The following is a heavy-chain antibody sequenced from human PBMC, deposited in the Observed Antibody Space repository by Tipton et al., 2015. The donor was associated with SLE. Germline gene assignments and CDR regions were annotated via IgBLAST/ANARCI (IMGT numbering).Heavy chain of an antibody. CDR3: VRDQVGVGDFDY. J-gene: IGHJ4*02. CDR1: GGSISSYY. Sequence: TLSLTCTVSGGSISSYYWSWIRQPPGKGLEWIGSRHHGGSTNYNPALTSRVTISGDPSKNQLSLRLTSVTAADTAAYYCVRDQVGVGDFDYWGQGALVTVSS. V-gene: IGHV4-59*01. CDR2: RHHGGST. D-gene: IGHD3-16*01.